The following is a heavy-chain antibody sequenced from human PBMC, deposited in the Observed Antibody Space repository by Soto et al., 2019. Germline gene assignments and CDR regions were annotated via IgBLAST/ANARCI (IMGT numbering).Heavy chain of an antibody. D-gene: IGHD2-15*01. V-gene: IGHV4-59*01. J-gene: IGHJ5*02. Sequence: QVQLQESGPGLVKPSETLSLNCTVSGGSITSYSWSWIRQPPGKGLEWIGHIYYSGSTNYHPSLMSRGTRSVYTTMNQCSMKRCSVTAADPAVYYWAGGTQGGYCSGGGCYSENDSWGQGTLVTVSS. CDR1: GGSITSYS. CDR2: IYYSGST. CDR3: AGGTQGGYCSGGGCYSENDS.